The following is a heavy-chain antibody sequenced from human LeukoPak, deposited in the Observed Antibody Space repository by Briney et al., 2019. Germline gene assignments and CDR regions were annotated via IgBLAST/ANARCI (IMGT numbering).Heavy chain of an antibody. V-gene: IGHV4-34*01. J-gene: IGHJ6*02. CDR1: GGSFSGYY. CDR3: ARVLAVAGPKGYYYYYGMDV. CDR2: ISHSGST. D-gene: IGHD6-19*01. Sequence: SETLSLTCAVYGGSFSGYYWSWIRQPPGKGLEWIGEISHSGSTNYNPSLKSRVTISVDTSKNQFSLKLSSVTAADTAVYYCARVLAVAGPKGYYYYYGMDVWGQGTTVTVSS.